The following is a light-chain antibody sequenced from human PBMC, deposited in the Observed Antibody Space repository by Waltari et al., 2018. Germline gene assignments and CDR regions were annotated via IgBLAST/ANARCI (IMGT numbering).Light chain of an antibody. CDR3: QYYGGSYS. Sequence: EIVLTQSPGTLSLSPGDRATLSCRASQSVSSTYVAWYKQKPGQAPRLLIYVASRRATVVPDRFSGSGSGPDFTLTISRLEPEDFAVYYCQYYGGSYSFGQGTKLEIK. CDR1: QSVSSTY. V-gene: IGKV3-20*01. J-gene: IGKJ2*01. CDR2: VAS.